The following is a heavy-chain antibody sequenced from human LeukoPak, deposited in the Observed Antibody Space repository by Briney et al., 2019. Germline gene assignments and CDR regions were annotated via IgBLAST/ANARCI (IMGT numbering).Heavy chain of an antibody. CDR3: ATGYDSSGYLPLGY. Sequence: ASVKVSCKVSGYTLTELSMHWVRQAPGKGLECMGGFDPEDGETIYAQKFQGRVTMTEDTSTDTAYMELSSLRSEDTAVYYCATGYDSSGYLPLGYWGQGTLVTVSS. J-gene: IGHJ4*02. D-gene: IGHD3-22*01. CDR1: GYTLTELS. V-gene: IGHV1-24*01. CDR2: FDPEDGET.